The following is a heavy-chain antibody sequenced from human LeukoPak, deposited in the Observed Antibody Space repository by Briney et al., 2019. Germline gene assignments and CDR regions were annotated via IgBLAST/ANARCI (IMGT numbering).Heavy chain of an antibody. CDR2: IYTSGST. D-gene: IGHD6-13*01. CDR1: GGSISSYY. CDR3: ARGESIAAAGYYYYYYMDV. V-gene: IGHV4-4*07. Sequence: SETLSLTCTVSGGSISSYYWSWIRQPAGKGLEWIGRIYTSGSTNYNPSLKSRVTMSVDTPKNQFSLKLSSVTAADTAVYYCARGESIAAAGYYYYYYMDVWGKGTTVTVSS. J-gene: IGHJ6*03.